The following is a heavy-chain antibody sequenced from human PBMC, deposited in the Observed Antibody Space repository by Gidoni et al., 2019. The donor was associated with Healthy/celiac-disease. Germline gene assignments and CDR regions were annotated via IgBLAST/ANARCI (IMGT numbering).Heavy chain of an antibody. Sequence: EVQLVESGGGLLQTGRSLSLSCAASGFPFDDYAMHWVRQAPGKGLEWVSGISWNSGSIGYADSVKGRFTISRDNAKNSLYLQMNSLRAEDTALYYCAKDYGSRPYYFDYWGQGTLVTVSA. V-gene: IGHV3-9*01. CDR3: AKDYGSRPYYFDY. J-gene: IGHJ4*02. CDR2: ISWNSGSI. CDR1: GFPFDDYA. D-gene: IGHD3-10*01.